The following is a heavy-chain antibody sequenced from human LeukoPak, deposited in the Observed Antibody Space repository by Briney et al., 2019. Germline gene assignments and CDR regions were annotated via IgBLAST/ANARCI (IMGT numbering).Heavy chain of an antibody. CDR3: ARIDDYDSSCYYWYSLDY. V-gene: IGHV3-23*01. D-gene: IGHD3-22*01. Sequence: ARQAPGKGLEWVSRISGSGGDTYYADSVKGRFTISRDNSKNTLYLQMNSLRVAYMAVYYSARIDDYDSSCYYWYSLDYWGQGTLVTVSS. CDR2: ISGSGGDT. J-gene: IGHJ4*02.